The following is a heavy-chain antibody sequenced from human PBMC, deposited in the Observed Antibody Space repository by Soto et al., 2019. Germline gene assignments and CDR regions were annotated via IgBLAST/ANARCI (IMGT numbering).Heavy chain of an antibody. J-gene: IGHJ4*02. CDR2: ISGSGGST. CDR1: GFTFSSYA. Sequence: EVRLLESGGGLVQPGGSLRLSCAASGFTFSSYAMSWVRQAPGKGLEWVSAISGSGGSTYYADSVKGRFTISRDNSKIPLYLQMNSLRAEDTAVYYCARTLYSYGTDYWGQGTLVTVSS. CDR3: ARTLYSYGTDY. D-gene: IGHD5-18*01. V-gene: IGHV3-23*01.